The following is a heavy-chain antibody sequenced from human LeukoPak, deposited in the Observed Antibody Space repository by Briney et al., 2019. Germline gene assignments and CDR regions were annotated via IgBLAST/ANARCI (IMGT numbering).Heavy chain of an antibody. Sequence: SETLSLTCTVSGGSFSSGSYYWSWIRQPPGKGLEWIGYIYDSGSTNYNPSLKSRVTISVDTSKNQFSLKLSSVTAADTAVYYCARDVGVVGTNFDHWGQGTLVTVSS. CDR1: GGSFSSGSYY. CDR2: IYDSGST. CDR3: ARDVGVVGTNFDH. V-gene: IGHV4-61*01. J-gene: IGHJ4*02. D-gene: IGHD6-13*01.